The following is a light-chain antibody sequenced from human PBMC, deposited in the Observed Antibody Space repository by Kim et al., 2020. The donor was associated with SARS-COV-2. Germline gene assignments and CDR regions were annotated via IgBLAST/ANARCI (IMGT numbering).Light chain of an antibody. CDR3: AAWDDSLSGLYV. CDR1: SSNIGSNY. V-gene: IGLV1-47*01. Sequence: ELTQPPSASGTPGQRVTISCSGSSSNIGSNYVYWYQQLPGTAPKLLIYRNNQRPSGVPDRFSGSKSGTSASLAISGLRSEDEADYYCAAWDDSLSGLYVFGTGIKVTVL. CDR2: RNN. J-gene: IGLJ1*01.